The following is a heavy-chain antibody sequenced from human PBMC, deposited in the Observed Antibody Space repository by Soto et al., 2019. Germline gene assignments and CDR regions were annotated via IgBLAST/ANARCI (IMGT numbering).Heavy chain of an antibody. V-gene: IGHV6-1*01. CDR2: TYYRSKWYN. Sequence: PSETLSLTCAISGDSVSGNSATWNWIRQSPSRGLEWLGRTYYRSKWYNDYAVSVKSRITINPDTSKNQFSLHLSSVTPEDTDVYYCARKPGGYAYFDHWGQGTLVTVSS. CDR3: ARKPGGYAYFDH. J-gene: IGHJ4*02. CDR1: GDSVSGNSAT. D-gene: IGHD5-18*01.